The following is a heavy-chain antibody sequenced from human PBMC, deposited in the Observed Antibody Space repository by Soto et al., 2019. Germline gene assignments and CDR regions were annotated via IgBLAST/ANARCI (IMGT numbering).Heavy chain of an antibody. Sequence: GGSLRLSCAASGFTFSSYAMSWVRQAPGKGLEWVSAISGSGGSTYYADSVKGRFTISRDNSKNTLYLQMNSLRAEDTAVYYCAKISRFNWNYRGAFDIWGQGTMVTVSS. J-gene: IGHJ3*02. CDR3: AKISRFNWNYRGAFDI. CDR2: ISGSGGST. D-gene: IGHD1-7*01. V-gene: IGHV3-23*01. CDR1: GFTFSSYA.